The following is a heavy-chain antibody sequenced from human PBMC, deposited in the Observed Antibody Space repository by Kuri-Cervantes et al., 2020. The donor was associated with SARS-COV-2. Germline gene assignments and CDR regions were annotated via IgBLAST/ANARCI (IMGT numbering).Heavy chain of an antibody. CDR2: TYHSGST. CDR3: ARAGSYLDAFDI. CDR1: GYSISSGYY. D-gene: IGHD1-26*01. Sequence: SETLSLTCTVSGYSISSGYYWGWIRQPPGKGLEWIGSTYHSGSTYYNPSHKSRVTISVDTSKNQFSLKLSSVTAADTAVYYCARAGSYLDAFDIWGQGTMVTVSS. J-gene: IGHJ3*02. V-gene: IGHV4-38-2*02.